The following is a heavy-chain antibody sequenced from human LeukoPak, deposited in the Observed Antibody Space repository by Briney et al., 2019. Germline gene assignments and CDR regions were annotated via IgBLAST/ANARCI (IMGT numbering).Heavy chain of an antibody. J-gene: IGHJ4*02. V-gene: IGHV3-7*01. D-gene: IGHD3-3*01. CDR2: IKQDGSEK. Sequence: GGSLRLSCAASGFTFSSYWMSWVRQAPGKGLEWVANIKQDGSEKYYVDSVKGRFTISRDNAKNSLYLQMNSLRAEDTAVYYCARDLTISGVVIQIFDYWGQGTLVTVSS. CDR1: GFTFSSYW. CDR3: ARDLTISGVVIQIFDY.